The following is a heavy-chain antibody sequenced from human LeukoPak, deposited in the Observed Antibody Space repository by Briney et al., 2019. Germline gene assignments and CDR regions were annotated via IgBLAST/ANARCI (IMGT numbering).Heavy chain of an antibody. CDR1: GFTFSDYY. J-gene: IGHJ4*02. Sequence: PGGSLRLSCAASGFTFSDYYMSWIRQAPGKGLEWVSYISSSGSTIYYADSVKGRFTISRDNAKNSLYLQMNSLRAEDAAVYYCARDARNGWHGEGLWFGDPYYFDYWGQGTLVTVSS. CDR2: ISSSGSTI. V-gene: IGHV3-11*01. D-gene: IGHD3-10*01. CDR3: ARDARNGWHGEGLWFGDPYYFDY.